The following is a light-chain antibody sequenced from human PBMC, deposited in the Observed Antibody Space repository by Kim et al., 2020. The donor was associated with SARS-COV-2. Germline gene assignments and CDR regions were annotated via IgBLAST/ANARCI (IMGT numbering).Light chain of an antibody. J-gene: IGKJ2*01. CDR3: QQYASSAHT. CDR2: AAS. CDR1: QSIDSRY. V-gene: IGKV3-20*01. Sequence: GERATLSCRVSQSIDSRYLAWYQHEPGQAPRLLIFAASTRATGIPDRFSGSGSETDFTLTISRLEPEDSAVYYCQQYASSAHTFGQGTKLEI.